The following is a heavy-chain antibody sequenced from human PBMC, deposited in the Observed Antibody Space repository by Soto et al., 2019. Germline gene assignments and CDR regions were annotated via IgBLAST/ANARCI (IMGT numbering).Heavy chain of an antibody. CDR1: GFTFSDYY. D-gene: IGHD3-22*01. J-gene: IGHJ4*02. Sequence: KAGGSLRLSCAASGFTFSDYYMSWIRQAPGKGLEWVSYISSSGSSTYYADSVKGRFTISRDNARNSLYLQMNSLRSEDTAVYYCARDRSDYDSSGLRWGQGTLVTVSS. V-gene: IGHV3-11*01. CDR2: ISSSGSST. CDR3: ARDRSDYDSSGLR.